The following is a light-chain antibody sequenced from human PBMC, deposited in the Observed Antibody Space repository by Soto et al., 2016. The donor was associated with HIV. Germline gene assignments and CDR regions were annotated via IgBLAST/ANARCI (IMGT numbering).Light chain of an antibody. CDR3: QAWDTSTAV. Sequence: SYELTQPPPVSVSPGQTARITCSGDALPKQYAYWYQQKPGQAPVLVIYKDSERPSGIPERFSGSNSGNTATLTISGTQALDEADYYCQAWDTSTAVFGTGTKVTVL. J-gene: IGLJ1*01. CDR2: KDS. V-gene: IGLV3-25*02. CDR1: ALPKQY.